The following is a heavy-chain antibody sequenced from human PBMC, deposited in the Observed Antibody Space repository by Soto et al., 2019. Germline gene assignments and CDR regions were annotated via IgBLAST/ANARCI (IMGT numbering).Heavy chain of an antibody. V-gene: IGHV3-72*01. CDR2: TRNKDNTYNT. CDR3: ASGRRRSYEY. CDR1: GFTFSDYH. D-gene: IGHD1-26*01. J-gene: IGHJ4*02. Sequence: GGSLRLSCVVSGFTFSDYHLDWVRQAPGKGLEWIGGTRNKDNTYNTQYAASVKGRFTILRDDSRNSMYLQMSSLKAEDTAVYYCASGRRRSYEYWGQGTLVTVSS.